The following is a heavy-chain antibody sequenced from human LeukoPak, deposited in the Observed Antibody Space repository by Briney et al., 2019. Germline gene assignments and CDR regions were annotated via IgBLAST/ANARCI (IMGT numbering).Heavy chain of an antibody. CDR3: ARDGGAYYYYGIDV. J-gene: IGHJ6*02. CDR2: IYTSGST. V-gene: IGHV4-4*07. Sequence: SETQSLTCTVSGGSISSYYWSWIRQPAGKGLEWLGRIYTSGSTNYNPSLKSRVTMSVDTSKNQFSLKLSSVTAADTAVYYCARDGGAYYYYGIDVWGQGTTVTVSS. D-gene: IGHD3-16*01. CDR1: GGSISSYY.